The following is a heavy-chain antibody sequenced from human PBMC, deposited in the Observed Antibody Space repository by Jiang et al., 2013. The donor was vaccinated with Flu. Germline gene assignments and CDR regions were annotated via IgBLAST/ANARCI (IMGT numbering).Heavy chain of an antibody. CDR3: ARGGPVTYYHENPSFDY. CDR1: GGAFNDYY. V-gene: IGHV4-34*01. D-gene: IGHD3-10*01. J-gene: IGHJ4*02. Sequence: LLKPSETLSLTCAVHGGAFNDYYWSWIRQPPGKGLEWIGEINDSGTTNYKWSLKSRVTISVDMSKHQFSLNLSSVTAADTAVYYCARGGPVTYYHENPSFDYWGQGALVTVSS. CDR2: INDSGTT.